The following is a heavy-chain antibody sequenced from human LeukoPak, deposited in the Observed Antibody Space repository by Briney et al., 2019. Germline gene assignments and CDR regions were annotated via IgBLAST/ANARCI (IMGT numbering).Heavy chain of an antibody. J-gene: IGHJ5*02. CDR2: IYPGDSDT. CDR3: ARRGVEQQLVRNWFDP. Sequence: GESLKISCKGSGYSFTRYWIGWVRQMPGKGLEWMGIIYPGDSDTRYSPSFQGQVTISADKSISTAYLQWSSLKASDTAMYYCARRGVEQQLVRNWFDPWGQGTLVTVSS. D-gene: IGHD6-13*01. V-gene: IGHV5-51*01. CDR1: GYSFTRYW.